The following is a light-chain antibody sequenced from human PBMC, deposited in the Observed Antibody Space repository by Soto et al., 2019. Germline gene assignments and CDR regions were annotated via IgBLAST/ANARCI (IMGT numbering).Light chain of an antibody. CDR3: QQCDNLPLT. CDR2: EAS. CDR1: QDISNY. J-gene: IGKJ4*01. V-gene: IGKV1-33*01. Sequence: DIQMTQSPSSLSASVGDRVTITCQASQDISNYLNWYQQKPGKAPKLLIYEASNLETGVPSRFSGSGSGTAFTFTISSLQPEDIATYYCQQCDNLPLTFGGGTKVEIK.